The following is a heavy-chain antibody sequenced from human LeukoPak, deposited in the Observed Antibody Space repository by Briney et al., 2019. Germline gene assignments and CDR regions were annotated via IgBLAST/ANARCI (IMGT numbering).Heavy chain of an antibody. V-gene: IGHV1-2*02. CDR1: GYTFTGYY. CDR2: INPNSGGT. J-gene: IGHJ4*02. CDR3: ARVHSNGWYFFDY. Sequence: ASVKVSCKASGYTFTGYYMHWVRQAPGQGLEWMGWINPNSGGTNYAQKFQGRVTMTRDTSISTAYMELSRLRSDDTAVYYCARVHSNGWYFFDYWGQGTLVTVSS. D-gene: IGHD6-19*01.